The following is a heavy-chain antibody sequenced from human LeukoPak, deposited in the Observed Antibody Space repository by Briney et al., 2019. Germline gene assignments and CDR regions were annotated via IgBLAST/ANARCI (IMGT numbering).Heavy chain of an antibody. CDR3: ARDRGITIFGVVKTNYYYYYGMDV. CDR2: ISAYIVNT. Sequence: ASVKVSCKASGYTFTSYGIIWVRQAPGQGLEWMGWISAYIVNTNYAQKFQGRVTMTTHTSTSTAYMAVRSLRSDDTAVYYCARDRGITIFGVVKTNYYYYYGMDVWGQGTTVTVSS. J-gene: IGHJ6*02. CDR1: GYTFTSYG. V-gene: IGHV1-18*01. D-gene: IGHD3-3*01.